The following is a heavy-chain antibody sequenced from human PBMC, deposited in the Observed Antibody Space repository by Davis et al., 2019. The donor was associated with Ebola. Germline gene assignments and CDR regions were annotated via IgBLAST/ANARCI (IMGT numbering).Heavy chain of an antibody. Sequence: SETLSLTCTVSGGSISSYYWSWIRQPPGKGLEWIGEINHSGSTNYNPSLKSRVTISVDTSKNQFSLKLSSVTAADTAVYYCARAPPYYYGSGNNWFDPWGQGTLVTVSS. D-gene: IGHD3-10*01. V-gene: IGHV4-34*01. CDR1: GGSISSYY. CDR2: INHSGST. CDR3: ARAPPYYYGSGNNWFDP. J-gene: IGHJ5*02.